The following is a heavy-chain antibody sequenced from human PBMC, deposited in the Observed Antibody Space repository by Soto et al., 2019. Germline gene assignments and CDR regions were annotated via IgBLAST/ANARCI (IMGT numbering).Heavy chain of an antibody. CDR3: ARVDSSSPDYYRFDP. CDR2: IYSGGST. Sequence: GGSLRLSCAASGFTVSSNYMSWVRQAPGKGLEWVSVIYSGGSTYYADSVKGRFTISRDNSKNTLYLQMNSLRAEDTAVYYCARVDSSSPDYYRFDPWGQGTLVTVSS. CDR1: GFTVSSNY. V-gene: IGHV3-53*01. D-gene: IGHD6-6*01. J-gene: IGHJ5*02.